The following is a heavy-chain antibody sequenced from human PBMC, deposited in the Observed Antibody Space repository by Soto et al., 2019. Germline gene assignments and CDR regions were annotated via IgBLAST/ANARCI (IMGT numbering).Heavy chain of an antibody. CDR1: YGSFSGYY. Sequence: WEPLSVTWTVSYGSFSGYYWSWILKNPCKWLGLVGEINHSVSSTYNPSPKRRLTISADTSKNQFSRKLSSVTAADTAVYYCARFLVRGVFYLGPNWFEPWGQGTLVTVSS. CDR3: ARFLVRGVFYLGPNWFEP. J-gene: IGHJ5*02. CDR2: INHSVSS. D-gene: IGHD3-10*01. V-gene: IGHV4-34*01.